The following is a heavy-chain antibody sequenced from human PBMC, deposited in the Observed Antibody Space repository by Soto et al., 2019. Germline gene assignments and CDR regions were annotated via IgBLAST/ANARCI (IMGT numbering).Heavy chain of an antibody. CDR2: IYYSGSA. CDR1: GGSINSYY. D-gene: IGHD4-17*01. J-gene: IGHJ4*02. V-gene: IGHV4-59*08. Sequence: QVQLQESGPGLVRPSETLSLTCTVSGGSINSYYWSWIRQPPGKGLEWIGYIYYSGSANYNPSLKSRVTISVDTSKNQFSLKLSSATAADTAVYYCARNYGGNVDYWGQGTLVTVSS. CDR3: ARNYGGNVDY.